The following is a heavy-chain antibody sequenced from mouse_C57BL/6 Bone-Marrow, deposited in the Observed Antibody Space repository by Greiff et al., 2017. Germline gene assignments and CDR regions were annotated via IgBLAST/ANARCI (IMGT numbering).Heavy chain of an antibody. V-gene: IGHV2-4*01. CDR3: AKTGYDGYYSFDY. CDR1: GFSLTSYG. CDR2: IWSGGST. D-gene: IGHD2-3*01. Sequence: VQLQQSGPGLVQPSQCLSITCTVSGFSLTSYGVHWVRQPPGKGLEWLGVIWSGGSTDYNAAFISRLSISTDNSKSQVFLKMNSLQADDTAIYYCAKTGYDGYYSFDYWGQGTTLTVSS. J-gene: IGHJ2*01.